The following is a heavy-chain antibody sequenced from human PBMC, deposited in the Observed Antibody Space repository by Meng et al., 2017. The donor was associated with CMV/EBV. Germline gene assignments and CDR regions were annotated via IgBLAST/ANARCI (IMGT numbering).Heavy chain of an antibody. CDR1: GFSLRTYT. J-gene: IGHJ4*02. Sequence: SPKISCAASGFSLRTYTMHWVRQAPGKGLEWVALISDNGGEKFYAHSVEGRFTISRDISKNTLYLQMNSLRTDDTAVYFCARAVYYASGTYDHWGRGTLVTVSS. CDR2: ISDNGGEK. V-gene: IGHV3-30*04. D-gene: IGHD3-10*01. CDR3: ARAVYYASGTYDH.